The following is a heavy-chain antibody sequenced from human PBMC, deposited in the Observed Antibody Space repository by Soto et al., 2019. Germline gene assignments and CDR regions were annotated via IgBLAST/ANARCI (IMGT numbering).Heavy chain of an antibody. CDR1: GYSFTSQY. CDR3: GRGQGLRPGGGGTEPLDI. V-gene: IGHV1-46*03. Sequence: QVQLVQSGAEVEKPGASVKISCKASGYSFTSQYVHWVRQAPGQGLEWMGIINPNGGSTTYAQKFQGRGARDRDPAPGQGYVGAGSLTSEDTAVFYWGRGQGLRPGGGGTEPLDIWGQGTMVTVAS. D-gene: IGHD6-25*01. J-gene: IGHJ3*02. CDR2: INPNGGST.